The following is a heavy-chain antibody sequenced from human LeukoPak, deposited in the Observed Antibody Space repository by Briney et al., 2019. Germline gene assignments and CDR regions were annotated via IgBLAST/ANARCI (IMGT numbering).Heavy chain of an antibody. D-gene: IGHD3-22*01. CDR1: GFTFNIYA. CDR3: AKRKASGYYYFDS. CDR2: ISGSGVGT. V-gene: IGHV3-23*01. Sequence: GGSLRLSCPASGFTFNIYAMSWVRQAQGKGLEWVSTISGSGVGTYYADSVKGRFAISRDNSKNTLYLQMNSLRAEDTAVYYCAKRKASGYYYFDSWGQGTLVTVSS. J-gene: IGHJ4*02.